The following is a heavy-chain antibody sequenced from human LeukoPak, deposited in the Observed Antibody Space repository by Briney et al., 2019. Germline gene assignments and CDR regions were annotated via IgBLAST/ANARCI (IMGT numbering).Heavy chain of an antibody. Sequence: GASVKVSCKASGYTFTRYHMHWVRQAPGQGLEWMGIINPSGGRTSYAQKFQGRVTMTRDTSTSTVYMELSSLRSEDTAVYYCARDSSITIFGVLIMGNWFDPWGQGTLVTVSS. CDR2: INPSGGRT. J-gene: IGHJ5*02. CDR1: GYTFTRYH. CDR3: ARDSSITIFGVLIMGNWFDP. V-gene: IGHV1-46*01. D-gene: IGHD3-3*01.